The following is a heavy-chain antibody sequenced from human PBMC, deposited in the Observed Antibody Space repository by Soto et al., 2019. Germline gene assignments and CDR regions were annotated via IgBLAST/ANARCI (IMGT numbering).Heavy chain of an antibody. Sequence: SATLSLTCAVYGGSFSGYYWSWIRQPPGKGLDWIWEINHSGSTNYNPSLKSRVTISVDTSKNLFSLKLSSVTAADTALYYCARGDILTGYLRWGNYMDVWGKGATVTVSS. V-gene: IGHV4-34*01. CDR1: GGSFSGYY. CDR2: INHSGST. CDR3: ARGDILTGYLRWGNYMDV. D-gene: IGHD3-9*01. J-gene: IGHJ6*03.